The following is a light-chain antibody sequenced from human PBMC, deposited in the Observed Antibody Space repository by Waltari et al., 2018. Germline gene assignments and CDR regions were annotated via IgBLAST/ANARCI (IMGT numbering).Light chain of an antibody. J-gene: IGLJ2*01. Sequence: QSALTQPPSVSGSPGQSVTISCTGTSSDVGSYNRVSWYQQPPRTAPKLMIYEVSNRPSGVPYRFSGSKSGNTAFLTISGLQAEDEADYYCSSYTSSSTPVFGGGTKLTVL. V-gene: IGLV2-18*02. CDR1: SSDVGSYNR. CDR2: EVS. CDR3: SSYTSSSTPV.